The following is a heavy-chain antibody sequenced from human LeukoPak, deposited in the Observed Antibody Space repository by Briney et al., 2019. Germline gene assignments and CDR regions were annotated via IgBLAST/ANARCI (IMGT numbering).Heavy chain of an antibody. V-gene: IGHV4-31*02. CDR1: GGSINTGVNY. CDR3: AKAGYRGYDGAFDI. CDR2: IHYSGST. D-gene: IGHD5-12*01. Sequence: SETLSLTSTVSGGSINTGVNYWGSARQHPGRGREWIGYIHYSGSTYYNPSLKSRITISVDTSKNQLSLKLSAVTAADTAVYYCAKAGYRGYDGAFDIWGQGTMITVSA. J-gene: IGHJ3*02.